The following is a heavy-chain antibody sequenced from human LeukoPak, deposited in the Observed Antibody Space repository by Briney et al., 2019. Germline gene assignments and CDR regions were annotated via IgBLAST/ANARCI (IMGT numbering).Heavy chain of an antibody. Sequence: PGGSLRLSCEASGFTFSAYAMTWVRQAPGKGLEWISYISSNSRTIVYADSVKGRFTISRDNAKNSVFLQMNSLRDEDTALYYCARETHFEYWGQGTLVIVSS. CDR1: GFTFSAYA. V-gene: IGHV3-48*02. J-gene: IGHJ4*02. CDR3: ARETHFEY. CDR2: ISSNSRTI.